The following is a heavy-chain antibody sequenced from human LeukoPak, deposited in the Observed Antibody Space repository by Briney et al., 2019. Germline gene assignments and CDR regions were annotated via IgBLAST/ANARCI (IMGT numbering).Heavy chain of an antibody. V-gene: IGHV1-8*03. Sequence: GASVKVSCKASGYTFTSYDINWVRQATGQGREWMGWMNSNSGNTGYAQKFQGRVTITRNTSISTAYMELSRLRSGDTAGYFCARAEAYCGGDCYSDWFDPWGQGTLVTVSS. CDR1: GYTFTSYD. J-gene: IGHJ5*02. CDR2: MNSNSGNT. CDR3: ARAEAYCGGDCYSDWFDP. D-gene: IGHD2-21*01.